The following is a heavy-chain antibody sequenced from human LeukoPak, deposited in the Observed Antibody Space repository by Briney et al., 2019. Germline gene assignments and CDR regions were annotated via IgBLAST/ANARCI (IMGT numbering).Heavy chain of an antibody. D-gene: IGHD5-12*01. V-gene: IGHV1-46*01. Sequence: ASVKVSSKASGYTFTSYYMHWVRQAPGQGLEWMGIINPSGGSTSYAQKFQGRVTMTRDTSTSTVYMELSSLRSEDTAVYYCARESWVATFDYWGQGTLVTVSS. CDR2: INPSGGST. CDR3: ARESWVATFDY. CDR1: GYTFTSYY. J-gene: IGHJ4*02.